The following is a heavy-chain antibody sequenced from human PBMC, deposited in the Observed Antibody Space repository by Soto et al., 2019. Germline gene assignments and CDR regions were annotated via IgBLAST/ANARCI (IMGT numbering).Heavy chain of an antibody. CDR3: AKEGPGWLLVYDLDV. Sequence: GSLRLSCAASGFTFSRYAMTWVRQAPGKGLEWVSTVSGNGDSAYYADSVKGRFIISRDNSKSTLYLQMDSLRAEDTAVYYCAKEGPGWLLVYDLDVWGQATTVTVSS. V-gene: IGHV3-23*01. D-gene: IGHD5-12*01. CDR2: VSGNGDSA. J-gene: IGHJ6*02. CDR1: GFTFSRYA.